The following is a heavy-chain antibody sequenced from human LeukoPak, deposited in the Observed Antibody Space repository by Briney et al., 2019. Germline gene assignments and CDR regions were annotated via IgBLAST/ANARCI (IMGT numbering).Heavy chain of an antibody. D-gene: IGHD2-21*02. V-gene: IGHV4-34*01. CDR2: TNHSGST. CDR3: ARHGYCGGDCYYFDY. J-gene: IGHJ4*02. CDR1: GGSISGYY. Sequence: SETLSLTCTVSGGSISGYYWSWIRQPPGKGLEWIGGTNHSGSTNYNPSLKSRVTISVDTSKNQFSLKLSSVTAADTAVYYCARHGYCGGDCYYFDYWGQGTLVTVSS.